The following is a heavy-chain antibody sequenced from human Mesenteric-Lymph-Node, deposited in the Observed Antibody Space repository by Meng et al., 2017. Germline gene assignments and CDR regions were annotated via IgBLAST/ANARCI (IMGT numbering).Heavy chain of an antibody. V-gene: IGHV3-23*01. CDR1: GFTFSDYV. CDR2: IYPSGAST. J-gene: IGHJ3*02. Sequence: GGSLRLSCAASGFTFSDYVMGWVRQGPGKGLEWVSSIYPSGASTFHADSVKGRFTISRDNSENTLYLQMSSLRADDTAIYYCAKGVKSGAYYVAFDIWDQGTTVTVSS. D-gene: IGHD1-26*01. CDR3: AKGVKSGAYYVAFDI.